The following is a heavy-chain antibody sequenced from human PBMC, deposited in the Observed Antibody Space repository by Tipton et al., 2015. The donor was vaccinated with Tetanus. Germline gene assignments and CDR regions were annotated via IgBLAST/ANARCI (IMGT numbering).Heavy chain of an antibody. J-gene: IGHJ4*02. CDR2: IYNSGNS. CDR3: ARDQARGARGWNYFDF. CDR1: GGSISSGGYY. D-gene: IGHD1-26*01. Sequence: LRLSCTVSGGSISSGGYYWSWLRQHPGKGLEWIGDIYNSGNSYYNPSQKSRVTILVDTTKNQFSLKLKSVTAADTAVYYCARDQARGARGWNYFDFWGQGSLVTVSS. V-gene: IGHV4-31*03.